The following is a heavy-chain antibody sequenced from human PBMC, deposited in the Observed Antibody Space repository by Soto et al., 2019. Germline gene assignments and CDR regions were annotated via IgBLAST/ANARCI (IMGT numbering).Heavy chain of an antibody. CDR3: ARDPSGMGIAAAGTFDY. Sequence: SVKVSCKASGGTFSSYAISWVRQAPGQGLEWMGGIIPIFGTANYAQKFQGRVTITADESTSTAYMELSSLRSEDTAVHYCARDPSGMGIAAAGTFDYWGQGTLVT. V-gene: IGHV1-69*13. CDR2: IIPIFGTA. D-gene: IGHD6-13*01. J-gene: IGHJ4*02. CDR1: GGTFSSYA.